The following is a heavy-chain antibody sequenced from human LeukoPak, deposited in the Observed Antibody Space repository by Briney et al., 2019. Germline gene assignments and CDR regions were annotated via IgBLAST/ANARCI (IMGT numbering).Heavy chain of an antibody. CDR1: GYTFTSYA. J-gene: IGHJ4*02. D-gene: IGHD6-13*01. CDR2: INAGNGNT. CDR3: AREAAAGTFFFDY. Sequence: GASVKVSCTASGYTFTSYAMHWVRQAPGQRLEWMGWINAGNGNTKYSQEFQGRVTITRETSASTAYMELSSLRSADMAVYYCAREAAAGTFFFDYWGQGTLVTVSS. V-gene: IGHV1-3*03.